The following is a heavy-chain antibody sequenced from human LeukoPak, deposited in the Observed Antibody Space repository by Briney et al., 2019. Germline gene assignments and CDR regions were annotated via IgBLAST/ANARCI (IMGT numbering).Heavy chain of an antibody. CDR1: GGSISSSRYY. J-gene: IGHJ6*03. V-gene: IGHV4-39*01. CDR3: ARRGSSWSAGYYYYYYMDV. D-gene: IGHD6-13*01. CDR2: IYYSGST. Sequence: SETLSLTCTVSGGSISSSRYYWGWIRQPPGKGLEWIGSIYYSGSTYYNPSLKSRVTISVDTSKNQFSLKLSSVTAADTAVYYCARRGSSWSAGYYYYYYMDVWGKGTTVTVSS.